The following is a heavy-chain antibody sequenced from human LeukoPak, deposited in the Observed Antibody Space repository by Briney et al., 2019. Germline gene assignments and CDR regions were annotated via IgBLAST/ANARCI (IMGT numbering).Heavy chain of an antibody. Sequence: SETLSLTCAVYGWSFSGYYWSWIRQPPGKGLEWIGEINQSGSTNYNPSLKSRVTISVDTSKNQFSLKLSSVTAADTAVYYCARGSSSGEDIVVVVAALPYFDYWGQGTLVTVSS. CDR1: GWSFSGYY. V-gene: IGHV4-34*01. D-gene: IGHD2-15*01. J-gene: IGHJ4*02. CDR2: INQSGST. CDR3: ARGSSSGEDIVVVVAALPYFDY.